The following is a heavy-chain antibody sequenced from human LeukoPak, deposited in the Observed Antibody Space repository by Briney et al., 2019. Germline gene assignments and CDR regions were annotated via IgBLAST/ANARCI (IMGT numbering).Heavy chain of an antibody. J-gene: IGHJ6*02. Sequence: ASVKVSCKASGYTFTRFYIHWVRQAPGQGLEWMGIINSSGGSTNYAQNFQGRLTMTRDTSTSTVNMELSSLRSEDTAVYYCARDPYVASGDYVERYGMDVWGQGTTVTVSS. CDR1: GYTFTRFY. V-gene: IGHV1-46*01. D-gene: IGHD3-22*01. CDR3: ARDPYVASGDYVERYGMDV. CDR2: INSSGGST.